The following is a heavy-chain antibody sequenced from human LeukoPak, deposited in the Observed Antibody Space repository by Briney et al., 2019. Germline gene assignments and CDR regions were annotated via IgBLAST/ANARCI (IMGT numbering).Heavy chain of an antibody. Sequence: GRSLRLSCAASGFTFSSYGMHWVRQAPGKGLEWVAVISYDGSNKYYADSVKGRFTISRDNSKNTLYLQMNSLRAEDTAVYYCAKDLWQQLVIGLSPHDYWGQGTLVTVPS. D-gene: IGHD6-13*01. CDR1: GFTFSSYG. CDR2: ISYDGSNK. CDR3: AKDLWQQLVIGLSPHDY. V-gene: IGHV3-30*18. J-gene: IGHJ4*02.